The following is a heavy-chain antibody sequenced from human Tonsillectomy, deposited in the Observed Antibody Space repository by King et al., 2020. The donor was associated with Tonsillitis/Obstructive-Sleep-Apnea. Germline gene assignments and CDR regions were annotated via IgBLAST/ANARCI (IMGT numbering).Heavy chain of an antibody. CDR2: IYYSGST. CDR3: ARGHVDTAMVDDY. J-gene: IGHJ4*02. Sequence: VQLQESGPGLVKPSETLSLTCTVSGGSISSYYWSWIRQPPGKGLEWIGYIYYSGSTNYNPSLKSRVTISVDTSKNQFSLKLSPVTAADTAVYYCARGHVDTAMVDDYWGQGTLVTVSS. CDR1: GGSISSYY. V-gene: IGHV4-59*01. D-gene: IGHD5-18*01.